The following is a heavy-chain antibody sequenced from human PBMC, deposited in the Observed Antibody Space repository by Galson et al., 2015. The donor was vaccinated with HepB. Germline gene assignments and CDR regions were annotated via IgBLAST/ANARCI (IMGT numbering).Heavy chain of an antibody. CDR2: ISGGATYT. CDR1: RFTFSDYY. D-gene: IGHD4-17*01. CDR3: ARVAHSDYGDHAHFDY. Sequence: SLRLSCAASRFTFSDYYMTWVRQAPGKGLEWLSYISGGATYTHYANSVKGRFTISRDNAKNSLYLHMRGLRDDETAVYYCARVAHSDYGDHAHFDYWGQGTLVTVSS. J-gene: IGHJ4*02. V-gene: IGHV3-11*06.